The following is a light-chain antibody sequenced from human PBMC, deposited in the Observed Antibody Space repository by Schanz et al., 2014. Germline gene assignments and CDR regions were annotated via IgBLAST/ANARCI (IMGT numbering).Light chain of an antibody. Sequence: QSVLTQPPSVSAAPGQKVTISCSGSSSNIGNNYVSWYQQLPGTAPKLLIYDNNKRPSGIPDRFSGSESGTSASLAITGLQAEDEADYYCQSYDSSLSGAYVFGSGTKLTVL. V-gene: IGLV1-51*01. CDR1: SSNIGNNY. CDR3: QSYDSSLSGAYV. CDR2: DNN. J-gene: IGLJ1*01.